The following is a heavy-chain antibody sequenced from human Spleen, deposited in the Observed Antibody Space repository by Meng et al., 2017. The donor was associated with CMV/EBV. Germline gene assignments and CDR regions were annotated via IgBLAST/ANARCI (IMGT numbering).Heavy chain of an antibody. Sequence: GESLKISCAASGFTLSSYDMNWVRQAPGKGLEWIAYISTAGRTIFYADSVKGRFTISRDNAQNSLYLQMISLRADDTAVYYCAREGGYHYDSSGYYWGQGTLVTVSS. CDR2: ISTAGRTI. CDR1: GFTLSSYD. D-gene: IGHD3-22*01. CDR3: AREGGYHYDSSGYY. J-gene: IGHJ4*02. V-gene: IGHV3-48*03.